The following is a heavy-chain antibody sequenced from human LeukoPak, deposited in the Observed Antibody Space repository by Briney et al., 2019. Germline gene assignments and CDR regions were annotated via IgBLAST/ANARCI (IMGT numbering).Heavy chain of an antibody. CDR3: ARGRTTTLYYFDY. CDR2: IKQDGSEK. D-gene: IGHD1/OR15-1a*01. CDR1: EFTFSSYW. J-gene: IGHJ4*02. Sequence: GGSLRLSCTASEFTFSSYWMSWVRQAPGKGLEWVANIKQDGSEKDYVDSVKGRFTISRDNAKNSLYLQMISLRAEDTAVYYCARGRTTTLYYFDYWGQGTLVTVSS. V-gene: IGHV3-7*03.